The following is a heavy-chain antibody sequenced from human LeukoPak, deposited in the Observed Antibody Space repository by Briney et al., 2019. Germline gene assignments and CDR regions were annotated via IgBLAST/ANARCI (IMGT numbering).Heavy chain of an antibody. CDR1: GFTFSSYG. Sequence: GGSLRLSCAASGFTFSSYGMHWVRQAPGKGLEWVAVISYDGSNKYYADSVKGRFTISRDNSKNTLYLQMNSLRAEDTAVYYCAKGTFWDSSWYYFDYWGQGTLVTVSS. CDR2: ISYDGSNK. J-gene: IGHJ4*02. D-gene: IGHD6-13*01. V-gene: IGHV3-30*18. CDR3: AKGTFWDSSWYYFDY.